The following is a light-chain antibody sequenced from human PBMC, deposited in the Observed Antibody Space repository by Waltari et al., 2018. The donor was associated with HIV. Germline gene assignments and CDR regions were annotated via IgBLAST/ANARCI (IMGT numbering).Light chain of an antibody. J-gene: IGKJ4*01. V-gene: IGKV4-1*01. CDR2: WAS. Sequence: DIVMTQSPDSLAVSLGETVSINCKSSRTVLYHSDNPNYLAWYQQKPGQAPRVIISWASTRAVGLPSTIPALGVPERFSGSGSGTNYTLTISGLQEDDVATYDCQQYFSLPPTFGGGTRVERK. CDR3: QQYFSLPPT. CDR1: RTVLYHSDNPNY.